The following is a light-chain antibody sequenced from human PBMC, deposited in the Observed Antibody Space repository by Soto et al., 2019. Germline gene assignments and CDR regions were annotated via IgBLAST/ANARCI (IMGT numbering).Light chain of an antibody. CDR3: CSYAGSSTWV. V-gene: IGLV2-23*01. CDR1: SSDVGSDNL. Sequence: QSALTQPASVSGSPGQSITISCTGTSSDVGSDNLVSWYQQHPGKAPKLMIYEGSKRPSGVPNRFAGSKSGNTASLTISGLRAEDEADYCCCSYAGSSTWVFGGGTKVTVL. J-gene: IGLJ3*02. CDR2: EGS.